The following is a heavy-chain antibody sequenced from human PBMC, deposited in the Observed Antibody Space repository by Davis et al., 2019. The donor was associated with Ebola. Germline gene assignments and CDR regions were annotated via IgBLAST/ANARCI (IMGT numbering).Heavy chain of an antibody. Sequence: PGGSLRLSCTVSGGSISSSSYYWGWIRQPPGKGLEWIGSIYYSGSTYYNPSLKSRVTISVDTSKNQFSLKLSSVTAADTAVYYCARREVSEYSSSSSYFDYWGQGTLVTVSS. CDR3: ARREVSEYSSSSSYFDY. J-gene: IGHJ4*02. CDR1: GGSISSSSYY. CDR2: IYYSGST. D-gene: IGHD6-6*01. V-gene: IGHV4-39*01.